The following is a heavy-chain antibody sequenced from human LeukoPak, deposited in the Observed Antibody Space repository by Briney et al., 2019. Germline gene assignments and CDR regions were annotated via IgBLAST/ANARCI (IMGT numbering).Heavy chain of an antibody. CDR1: GFTFSSYS. Sequence: GGSLRLSCAASGFTFSSYSMNWVRQAPGKGLEWVSYISSSSSTIYYADSVKGRFTISRDNAKNSLFLQMNSLRAEDTAVYYCTRRYCTDGVCPFDYWGQGTQVTVSS. CDR2: ISSSSSTI. J-gene: IGHJ4*02. D-gene: IGHD2-8*01. CDR3: TRRYCTDGVCPFDY. V-gene: IGHV3-48*04.